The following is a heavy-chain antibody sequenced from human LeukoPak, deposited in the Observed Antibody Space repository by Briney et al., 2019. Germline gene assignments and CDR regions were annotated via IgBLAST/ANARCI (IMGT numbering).Heavy chain of an antibody. CDR2: IYSGGT. V-gene: IGHV3-53*05. Sequence: GGSLRLSCAASGFTVSSNHMSWVRQAPGKGLEWVSVIYSGGTYYADSVKGRFTISRDNSKNTLYLQMNSLRAEDTAVYYCAKAGCSSTSCYGYYFDYWGQGTLVTVSS. CDR1: GFTVSSNH. J-gene: IGHJ4*02. D-gene: IGHD2-2*01. CDR3: AKAGCSSTSCYGYYFDY.